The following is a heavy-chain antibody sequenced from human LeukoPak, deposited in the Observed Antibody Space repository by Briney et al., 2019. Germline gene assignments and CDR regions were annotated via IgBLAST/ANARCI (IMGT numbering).Heavy chain of an antibody. V-gene: IGHV3-23*01. CDR2: IRGSGGST. CDR3: AKPVGSSGWYGDFDC. D-gene: IGHD6-19*01. J-gene: IGHJ4*02. CDR1: GFTFSNYA. Sequence: GGSLRLSCAASGFTFSNYAMNWVRQAPGKGLGWVSAIRGSGGSTYYADSVKGRFTISRDNSKNTLYLQMNSLRAEDTAIYYCAKPVGSSGWYGDFDCWGQGTLVTVSS.